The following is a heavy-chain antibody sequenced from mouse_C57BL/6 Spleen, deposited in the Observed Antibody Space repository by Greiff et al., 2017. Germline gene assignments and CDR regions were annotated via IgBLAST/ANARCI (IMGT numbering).Heavy chain of an antibody. V-gene: IGHV1-15*01. CDR3: TRRTSLRYFDY. J-gene: IGHJ2*01. CDR2: IDPETGGT. CDR1: GYTFTDYE. Sequence: QVQLQQSGAELVRPGASVTLSCKASGYTFTDYEMHWVKQTPVHGLEWIGAIDPETGGTAYNQKFKGKAILTADKSSSTAYMELRSLTSADSAVYYGTRRTSLRYFDYWGQGTTLTVSS.